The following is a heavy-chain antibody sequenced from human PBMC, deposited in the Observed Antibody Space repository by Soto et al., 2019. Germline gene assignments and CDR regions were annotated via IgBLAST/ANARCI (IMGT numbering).Heavy chain of an antibody. V-gene: IGHV4-34*01. Sequence: ASETLSLTCAVYGGSFSGYYWSWIRQPPGKGLEWIGEINHSGSTNYNPSLKSRVTISVDTSKNQFSLKLSSVTAADTAVYYCARGLGLTTLQSSWYTVRVYDYFDYWGEGSQVTFSS. CDR1: GGSFSGYY. D-gene: IGHD6-13*01. CDR2: INHSGST. J-gene: IGHJ4*01. CDR3: ARGLGLTTLQSSWYTVRVYDYFDY.